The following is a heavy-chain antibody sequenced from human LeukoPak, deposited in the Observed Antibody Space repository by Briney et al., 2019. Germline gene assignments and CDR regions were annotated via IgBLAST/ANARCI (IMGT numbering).Heavy chain of an antibody. CDR3: ARSSGGYYYDSSGYYPPGDAFDI. CDR1: GFTVSSNY. V-gene: IGHV3-66*01. D-gene: IGHD3-22*01. CDR2: IYSGGST. J-gene: IGHJ3*02. Sequence: GGSLRLSCAASGFTVSSNYMSWVRQAPGKGLEWVSVIYSGGSTYYADSVKGRFTISRDNSKNTLYLQMNSLRAEDTAVHYCARSSGGYYYDSSGYYPPGDAFDIWGQGTMVTVSS.